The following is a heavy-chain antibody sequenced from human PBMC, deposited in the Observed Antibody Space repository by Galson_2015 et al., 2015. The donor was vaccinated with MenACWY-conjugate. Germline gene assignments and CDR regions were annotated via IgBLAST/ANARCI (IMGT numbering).Heavy chain of an antibody. D-gene: IGHD4-17*01. CDR2: ISGSGGAT. V-gene: IGHV3-23*01. CDR3: TKKLSSAVTTDWFDP. CDR1: GFTFSNYA. J-gene: IGHJ5*02. Sequence: SLRLSCAASGFTFSNYAMTWVRQAPGKGLECASVISGSGGATFYADSVKGRFTISRDNSKNTGYLQMNSLRVEDTAVYYCTKKLSSAVTTDWFDPWGQGTLVTVSS.